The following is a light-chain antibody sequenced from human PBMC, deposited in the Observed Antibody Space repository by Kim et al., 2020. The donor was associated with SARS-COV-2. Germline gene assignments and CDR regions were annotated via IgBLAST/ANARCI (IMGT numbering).Light chain of an antibody. CDR2: AVS. CDR1: SSDVGSYNY. Sequence: SIPISWTGTSSDVGSYNYVSWYQQHPGKAPKLMIYAVSNRPSGVSNRFSGSKSGNTASLTISGLQAEEEADYYCSSYTRSSTNYVFGTGTKVTVL. CDR3: SSYTRSSTNYV. V-gene: IGLV2-14*03. J-gene: IGLJ1*01.